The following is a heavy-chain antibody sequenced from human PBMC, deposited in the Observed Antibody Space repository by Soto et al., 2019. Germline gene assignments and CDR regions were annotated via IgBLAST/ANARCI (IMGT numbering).Heavy chain of an antibody. V-gene: IGHV1-69*05. CDR2: IIPIFGNT. D-gene: IGHD3-10*01. CDR3: ARGDTMVRGVIIDYFDY. CDR1: GGTFSSYA. Sequence: ASVKVSCKASGGTFSSYAISRVRQAPGQGLEWMGGIIPIFGNTKYSQKFQGRVTITRDTSASTAYMELSSLRSEDTAVYYCARGDTMVRGVIIDYFDYWGQGTLVTVSS. J-gene: IGHJ4*02.